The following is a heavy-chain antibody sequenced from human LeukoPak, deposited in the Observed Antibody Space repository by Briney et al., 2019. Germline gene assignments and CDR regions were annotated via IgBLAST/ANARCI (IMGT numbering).Heavy chain of an antibody. CDR1: GGSISSGGYS. CDR3: ARHLYSSGWYGDY. Sequence: SETLSLTCAASGGSISSGGYSWSWIRQPPGKGLEWIGYIYHSGSTYYNPSLKSRVTISVDTSKNQFSLKLSSVTAADTAVYYCARHLYSSGWYGDYWGQGTLVTVSS. D-gene: IGHD6-19*01. V-gene: IGHV4-30-2*03. J-gene: IGHJ4*02. CDR2: IYHSGST.